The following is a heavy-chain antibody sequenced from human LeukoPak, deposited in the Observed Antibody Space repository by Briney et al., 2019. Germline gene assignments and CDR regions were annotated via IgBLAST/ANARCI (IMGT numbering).Heavy chain of an antibody. J-gene: IGHJ3*02. D-gene: IGHD3-16*02. CDR3: ARGGDYVWGSYRYDAFDI. Sequence: PGGSLRLSCAASGFTFSSYTMNWVRQAPGKGLEWVSSISSSSSYIYYADSVKGRFTISRDNAKNSLYLQMNSLRAEDTAVYYCARGGDYVWGSYRYDAFDIWGQGTVVTVSS. CDR2: ISSSSSYI. CDR1: GFTFSSYT. V-gene: IGHV3-21*01.